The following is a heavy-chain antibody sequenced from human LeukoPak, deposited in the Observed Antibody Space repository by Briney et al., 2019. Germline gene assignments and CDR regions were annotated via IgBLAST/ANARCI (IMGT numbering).Heavy chain of an antibody. CDR2: IYYSGST. J-gene: IGHJ6*02. D-gene: IGHD3-3*01. V-gene: IGHV4-59*01. CDR3: ARKRTIFGVVSDYYYGMDV. Sequence: SETLSLTCTVSGGSISRYYWSWIRQPPGKGLEWIGYIYYSGSTNYNPSLKSRVTISVDTSKNQFSLKLSSVTAADTAVYYCARKRTIFGVVSDYYYGMDVWGQGTTVTVSS. CDR1: GGSISRYY.